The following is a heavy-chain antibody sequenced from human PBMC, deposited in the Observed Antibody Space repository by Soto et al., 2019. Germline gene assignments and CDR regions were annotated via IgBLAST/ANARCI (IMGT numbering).Heavy chain of an antibody. Sequence: QVQLVESGGGVVQPGRSLRLSCAASGFTFSSYAMQWVRQAPGKGLEWVAVISYDGSNKYYADSVKGRFTISRDNSKNTLYLQMNSLRAEDTAVYYCARSSSGSLPYFDYWGQGTLVTVSS. J-gene: IGHJ4*02. V-gene: IGHV3-30-3*01. CDR1: GFTFSSYA. CDR3: ARSSSGSLPYFDY. CDR2: ISYDGSNK. D-gene: IGHD3-22*01.